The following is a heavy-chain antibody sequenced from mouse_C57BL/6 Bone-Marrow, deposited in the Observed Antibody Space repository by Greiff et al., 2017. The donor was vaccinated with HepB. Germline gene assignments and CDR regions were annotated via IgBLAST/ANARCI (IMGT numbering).Heavy chain of an antibody. D-gene: IGHD2-1*01. CDR1: GYTFTDYY. CDR2: INPNNGGT. V-gene: IGHV1-26*01. CDR3: AREGYGNYVGWFAY. Sequence: VQLQQSGPELVKPGASVKISCKASGYTFTDYYMNWVKQSHGKSLEWIGDINPNNGGTSYNQKFKGKATLTVDKSSSTAYMELRSLTSEDSAVYYCAREGYGNYVGWFAYWGQGTLVTVSA. J-gene: IGHJ3*01.